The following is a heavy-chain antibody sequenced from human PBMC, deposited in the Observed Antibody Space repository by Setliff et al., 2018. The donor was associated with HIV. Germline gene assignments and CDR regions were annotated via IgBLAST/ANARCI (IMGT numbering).Heavy chain of an antibody. CDR3: AQTTKPSQFDY. CDR2: IYGNDIE. V-gene: IGHV2-5*01. J-gene: IGHJ4*02. Sequence: SGPTLVNPTQTLTLTCTFSGFSLTPRGEGVAWIRQPPGKALEWLAIIYGNDIERYSPSLRSRLTITKDTSKNQVVLKMTDMDPVDTATYYCAQTTKPSQFDYWGQGTLVTVSS. CDR1: GFSLTPRGEG. D-gene: IGHD1-26*01.